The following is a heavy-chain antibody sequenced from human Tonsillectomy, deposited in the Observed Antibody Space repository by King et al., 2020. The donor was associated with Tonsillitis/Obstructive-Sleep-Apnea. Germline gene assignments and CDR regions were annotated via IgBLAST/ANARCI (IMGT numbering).Heavy chain of an antibody. D-gene: IGHD3-22*01. CDR1: GGTFITYA. Sequence: VQLVQSGAEVKRPGSSVKVSCKAPGGTFITYAISWVRQAPGQGLEWMGGIIPIVGVANYAQNFQGRVTITADRSTSTAYMELSSLRSEDTAVYYCARGTYYDSSGYSHFDYWGHGTLVTVSS. CDR2: IIPIVGVA. CDR3: ARGTYYDSSGYSHFDY. J-gene: IGHJ4*01. V-gene: IGHV1-69*10.